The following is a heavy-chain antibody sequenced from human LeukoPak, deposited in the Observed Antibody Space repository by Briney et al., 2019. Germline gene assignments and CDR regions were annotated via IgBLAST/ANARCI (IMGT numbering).Heavy chain of an antibody. CDR3: ARGLGGSGSYFLTFDY. Sequence: KPGASVKVSCKASGYTFTSYSINWVRQAPGQGLEWMGWISAYNGNTKYAQKLQGRVTMTTDTSTSTAYMELRSLRSDDTAVYYCARGLGGSGSYFLTFDYWGQGTLVTVSS. D-gene: IGHD1-26*01. J-gene: IGHJ4*02. V-gene: IGHV1-18*01. CDR2: ISAYNGNT. CDR1: GYTFTSYS.